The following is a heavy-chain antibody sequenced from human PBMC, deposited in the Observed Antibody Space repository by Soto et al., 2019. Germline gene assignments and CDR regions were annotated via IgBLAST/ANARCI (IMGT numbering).Heavy chain of an antibody. CDR2: ISGSGGST. CDR3: AKGRTDIVVVVAAKHYYYMDV. J-gene: IGHJ6*03. Sequence: GGSLRLSCAAPGFTFSSYAMSWVRQAPGKGLEWVSAISGSGGSTYYADSVKGRFTISRDNSKNTLYLQMNSLRAEDTAVYYCAKGRTDIVVVVAAKHYYYMDVWGKGTTVTVSS. V-gene: IGHV3-23*01. D-gene: IGHD2-15*01. CDR1: GFTFSSYA.